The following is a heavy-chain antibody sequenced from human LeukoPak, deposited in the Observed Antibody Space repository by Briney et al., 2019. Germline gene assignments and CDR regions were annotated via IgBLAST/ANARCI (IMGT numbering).Heavy chain of an antibody. D-gene: IGHD2-15*01. CDR1: GLTFSSYA. CDR3: ARDWLLPFDF. J-gene: IGHJ4*02. Sequence: GRSLRLSCAASGLTFSSYAMHWVGQAPGRGLEWVAVISYDRSNKYYADSVKGRFTISRDNGKDTLYLQMSGLRVDDTAVYYWARDWLLPFDFWGQGTLVTVSS. V-gene: IGHV3-30-3*01. CDR2: ISYDRSNK.